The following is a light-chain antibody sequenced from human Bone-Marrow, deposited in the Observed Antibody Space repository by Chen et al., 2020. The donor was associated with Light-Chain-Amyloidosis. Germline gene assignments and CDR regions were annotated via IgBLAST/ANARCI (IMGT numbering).Light chain of an antibody. V-gene: IGLV3-21*02. CDR1: NIGSTS. CDR3: QVWDRSSDRPV. Sequence: SYVLTQPSSVSVAPGQTATIAWGGNNIGSTSVHWYQRTPGQAPLLVVYDDSDRPSVIPERLSGSNSGNSATLTISRVEAGDEADYNCQVWDRSSDRPVFGGGTKLTVL. J-gene: IGLJ3*02. CDR2: DDS.